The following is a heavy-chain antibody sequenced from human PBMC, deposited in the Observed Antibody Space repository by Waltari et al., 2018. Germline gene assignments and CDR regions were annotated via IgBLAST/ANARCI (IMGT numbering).Heavy chain of an antibody. CDR2: IEYSGST. J-gene: IGHJ2*01. V-gene: IGHV4-39*07. CDR3: ARLYYDFWSGGTPPRYFDL. Sequence: QLQLQESGPGLVKPSETLSLTCTVSGGSISSSSYYWGWIRQPPGKGLEWIGSIEYSGSTYYNPARKSRVTISVDTSKNQFSLKLSSVTAADTAVYYCARLYYDFWSGGTPPRYFDLWGRGTLVTVSS. CDR1: GGSISSSSYY. D-gene: IGHD3-3*01.